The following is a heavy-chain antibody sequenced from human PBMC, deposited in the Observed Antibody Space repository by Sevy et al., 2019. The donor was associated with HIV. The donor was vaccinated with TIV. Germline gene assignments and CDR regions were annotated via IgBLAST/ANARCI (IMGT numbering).Heavy chain of an antibody. CDR2: IYTSGRT. J-gene: IGHJ6*02. D-gene: IGHD1-26*01. CDR3: ARDGIRRDYYHSMDV. V-gene: IGHV4-61*02. CDR1: GDSISSGNHW. Sequence: SETLSLTCTVSGDSISSGNHWWSWIRQPAGKGLEWIGRIYTSGRTIYNPVLRSRVTMSVDTSTNQFFLNLNSVTAADTAVYYCARDGIRRDYYHSMDVWGQGTTVTVSS.